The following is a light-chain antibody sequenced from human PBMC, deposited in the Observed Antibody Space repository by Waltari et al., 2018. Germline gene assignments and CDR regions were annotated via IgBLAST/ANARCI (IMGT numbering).Light chain of an antibody. CDR2: GDI. V-gene: IGLV1-40*01. CDR1: SSNIGANYD. CDR3: QSYDSSLSGVV. Sequence: QSVLTQPPSLSGAPGQRVTISCTGSSSNIGANYDVHWYQPLPGTAPKPLIYGDINRPSGVPDRFSGSKSGTSASLAITGLRAEDEADYYCQSYDSSLSGVVFGGGTKLTVL. J-gene: IGLJ2*01.